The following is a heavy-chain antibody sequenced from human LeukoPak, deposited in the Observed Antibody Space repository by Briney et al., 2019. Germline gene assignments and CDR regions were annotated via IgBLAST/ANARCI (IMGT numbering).Heavy chain of an antibody. CDR2: MNPNSGNT. V-gene: IGHV1-8*01. Sequence: ASVKVSCKASGYTFTSYDINWVRQATGQGLEWMGRMNPNSGNTGYAQKFQGRVTMTRNTSISTAYMELSSLRSEDTAVYYCARGGRGYSYGSYYYYMDVWGKGTTVTVSS. D-gene: IGHD5-18*01. CDR1: GYTFTSYD. CDR3: ARGGRGYSYGSYYYYMDV. J-gene: IGHJ6*03.